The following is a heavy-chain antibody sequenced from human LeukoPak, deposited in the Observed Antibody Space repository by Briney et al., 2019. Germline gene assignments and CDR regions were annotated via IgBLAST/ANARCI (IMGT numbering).Heavy chain of an antibody. CDR3: ARDRTVAAHLPGYFDY. V-gene: IGHV4-4*07. CDR2: IYTSGST. Sequence: SETLSLTCTVSGGSISSYYWSWIRQPAGKGLEWIGRIYTSGSTNYNPSLKSRVIMSVDTSKNQFSLKLSSVTAADTAVYYCARDRTVAAHLPGYFDYWGQGTLVTVSS. CDR1: GGSISSYY. J-gene: IGHJ4*02. D-gene: IGHD6-6*01.